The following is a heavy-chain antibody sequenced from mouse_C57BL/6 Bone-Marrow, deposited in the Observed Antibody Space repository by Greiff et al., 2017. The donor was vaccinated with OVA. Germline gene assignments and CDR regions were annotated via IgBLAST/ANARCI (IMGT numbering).Heavy chain of an antibody. Sequence: VQLQQSGPELVKPGASVKISCKASGYSFTSYYIHWVKQGPGQGLEWIGWIYPGSGNTKYNEKFKGKATLTADTSSSIAYMQLSSLTSDDSTVKYCARKDGDCWDFDYWGQGTTLTVSS. V-gene: IGHV1-66*01. CDR1: GYSFTSYY. CDR3: ARKDGDCWDFDY. CDR2: IYPGSGNT. J-gene: IGHJ2*01. D-gene: IGHD2-13*01.